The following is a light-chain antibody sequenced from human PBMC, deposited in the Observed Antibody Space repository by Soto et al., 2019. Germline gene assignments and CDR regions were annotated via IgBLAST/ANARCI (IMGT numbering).Light chain of an antibody. V-gene: IGLV1-40*01. CDR1: SSNIGAGYD. J-gene: IGLJ2*01. CDR2: GNS. Sequence: QSVLTLLPSVSGAPGQRVTISCTGSSSNIGAGYDVHWYQQLPGTAPKLLIYGNSNRPSGVPDRFSGSKSGTSASLAITGLQAEDEADYYCQSYDSSLDVVFGGGTKVTVL. CDR3: QSYDSSLDVV.